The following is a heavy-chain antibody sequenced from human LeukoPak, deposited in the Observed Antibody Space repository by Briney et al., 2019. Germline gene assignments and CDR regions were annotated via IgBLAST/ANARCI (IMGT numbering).Heavy chain of an antibody. J-gene: IGHJ4*02. CDR2: ISGSGGST. V-gene: IGHV3-23*01. D-gene: IGHD6-19*01. CDR3: AKDSSGWYYFDY. Sequence: GGSLRLSCAASGFTFSSYAMSWVRQAPRKGLEWVSAISGSGGSTYYADSAKGRFTISRDNSKNTLYLQMNSLRAEDTAVYYCAKDSSGWYYFDYWGQGTLVTVSS. CDR1: GFTFSSYA.